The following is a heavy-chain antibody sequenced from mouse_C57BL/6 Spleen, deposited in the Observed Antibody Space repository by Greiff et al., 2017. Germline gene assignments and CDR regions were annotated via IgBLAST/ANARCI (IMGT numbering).Heavy chain of an antibody. CDR3: ARNLYGYDDAMDY. CDR1: GYTFTSYW. Sequence: VQLQQPGAELVRPGSSVKLSCKASGYTFTSYWMHWVKQRPIQGLEWIGNIDPSDSETHYNQKFKDKATLTVDKSSSTAYMQLSSLTSEDSAVYYCARNLYGYDDAMDYWGQGTSVTVSS. J-gene: IGHJ4*01. V-gene: IGHV1-52*01. D-gene: IGHD2-2*01. CDR2: IDPSDSET.